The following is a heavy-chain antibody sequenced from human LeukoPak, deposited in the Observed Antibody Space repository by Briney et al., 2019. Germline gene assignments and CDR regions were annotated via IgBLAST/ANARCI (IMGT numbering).Heavy chain of an antibody. D-gene: IGHD3-3*01. CDR2: IYYSGST. CDR1: GDSMGTYH. J-gene: IGHJ4*02. V-gene: IGHV4-59*01. Sequence: PSETLSLTCTVFGDSMGTYHWSWTRQPPGKGLEWIGNIYYSGSTKYDPSLKSRVTMSIDTSKNQFSLKLTSVTAADTAVYYCARVRNWSGYNALDCWGQGTLVTVSS. CDR3: ARVRNWSGYNALDC.